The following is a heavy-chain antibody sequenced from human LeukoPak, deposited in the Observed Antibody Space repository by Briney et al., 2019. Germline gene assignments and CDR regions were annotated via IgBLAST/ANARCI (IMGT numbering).Heavy chain of an antibody. CDR3: ARLGFPAGYSSSWSDY. Sequence: GESLKISWKGSGYSFTSYWIGWVRQMPGKGLEWMGIIYPGDSDTRYSPSFQGQVTISADKSISTAYLQWSSLKASDTAMYYCARLGFPAGYSSSWSDYWGQGTLVTVSS. D-gene: IGHD6-13*01. CDR1: GYSFTSYW. V-gene: IGHV5-51*01. CDR2: IYPGDSDT. J-gene: IGHJ4*02.